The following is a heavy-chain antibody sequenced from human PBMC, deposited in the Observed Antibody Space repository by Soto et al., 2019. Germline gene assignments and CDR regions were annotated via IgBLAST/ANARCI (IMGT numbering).Heavy chain of an antibody. CDR2: IYYSGST. CDR1: GGSISSGVYY. Sequence: PSETLSLTCTVSGGSISSGVYYWSWIRQHPGKGLEWIGYIYYSGSTYYNPSLKSRVTISVDTSKNQFSLKLSSVTAADTAVYYCARSPILWFGELLNYYGMDVWGQGTTVTVS. CDR3: ARSPILWFGELLNYYGMDV. J-gene: IGHJ6*02. V-gene: IGHV4-31*03. D-gene: IGHD3-10*01.